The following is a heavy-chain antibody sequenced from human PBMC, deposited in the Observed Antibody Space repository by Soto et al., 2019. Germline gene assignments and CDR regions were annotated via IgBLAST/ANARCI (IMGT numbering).Heavy chain of an antibody. V-gene: IGHV4-4*02. CDR3: ARRTFWGGSYSYFDY. CDR1: GGSISTTNW. CDR2: IYHTEGT. Sequence: QVQLQESGPGLVKPSGTLSLTCAVSGGSISTTNWWTWVRQPPGKGLEWIGEIYHTEGTNYNRSLKSRVTISVDKSKNQFSLKLSSVTAADTAVYYCARRTFWGGSYSYFDYWGQGTLVTVSS. J-gene: IGHJ4*02. D-gene: IGHD3-3*01.